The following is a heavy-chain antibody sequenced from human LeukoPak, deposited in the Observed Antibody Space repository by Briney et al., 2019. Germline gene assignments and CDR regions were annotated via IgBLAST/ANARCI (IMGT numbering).Heavy chain of an antibody. J-gene: IGHJ4*02. CDR2: IRYDGSNK. D-gene: IGHD2-2*01. CDR1: GFTFSSYG. V-gene: IGHV3-30*02. CDR3: VRDCYITSCSLFDH. Sequence: PGGSLRLSCAASGFTFSSYGMHWVRQAPGKGLEWVAFIRYDGSNKYYADSVKGRFTISRDNSKNTLYLQMNSLRAEDTAVYYCVRDCYITSCSLFDHWGQGILVTVSS.